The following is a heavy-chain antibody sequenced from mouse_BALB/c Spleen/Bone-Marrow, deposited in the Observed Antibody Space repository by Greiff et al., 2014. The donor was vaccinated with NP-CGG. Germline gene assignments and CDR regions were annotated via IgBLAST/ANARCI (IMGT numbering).Heavy chain of an antibody. Sequence: VQLQQSGAELVRSGASVKLSCTASGFNIKDYYMHWVKQRPEQGLEWIGWIDPENGDTEYAPKFQGKATMTADTSSNTAYLQLSSLTSEDTAVYYCNAQNYGYGAWFAYWAKGLWSLSLQ. CDR1: GFNIKDYY. D-gene: IGHD1-2*01. V-gene: IGHV14-4*02. CDR3: NAQNYGYGAWFAY. J-gene: IGHJ3*01. CDR2: IDPENGDT.